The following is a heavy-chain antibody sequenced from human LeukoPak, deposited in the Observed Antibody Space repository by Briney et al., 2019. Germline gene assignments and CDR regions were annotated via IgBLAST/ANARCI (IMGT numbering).Heavy chain of an antibody. CDR3: ARCDYVWGNYRSRPILYFDK. CDR1: GYTFTSYG. J-gene: IGHJ4*02. CDR2: ISGYNGNI. D-gene: IGHD3-16*02. Sequence: ASVKVSCKASGYTFTSYGISWVRQAPGQGREWMGWISGYNGNIKYAQKFQGRLTMTTDTSTTTAYMELRSLRSDDTAVYYCARCDYVWGNYRSRPILYFDKWGQGTLVTVSS. V-gene: IGHV1-18*01.